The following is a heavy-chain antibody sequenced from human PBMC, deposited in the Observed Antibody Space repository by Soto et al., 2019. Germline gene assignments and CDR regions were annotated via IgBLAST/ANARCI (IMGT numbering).Heavy chain of an antibody. J-gene: IGHJ2*01. CDR1: GYTFTSYG. Sequence: QVQLVQSGAEVKKPGASVKVSCKASGYTFTSYGISWVRQAPGQGLEWMGWISAYNGNTNYAQKLQGRVTMTTDTSSSTAYMELRCLRSDDTAVYYCARGLGYCRSTSCRGAKAWYFDLWGRGTMVTVSS. D-gene: IGHD2-2*01. V-gene: IGHV1-18*04. CDR3: ARGLGYCRSTSCRGAKAWYFDL. CDR2: ISAYNGNT.